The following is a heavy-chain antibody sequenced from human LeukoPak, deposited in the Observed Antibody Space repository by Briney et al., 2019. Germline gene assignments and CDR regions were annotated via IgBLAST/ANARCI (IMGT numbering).Heavy chain of an antibody. CDR1: GFSFSTYA. J-gene: IGHJ4*02. Sequence: PGGSLRLSCRASGFSFSTYAMTWVRQAPGKGLEWISSLNSGSRHIYYADSVSGRVTISRDNTKNSLYLLMNSLRAEDTAIYYCARDRPTGASRVFVVQWGEGTPVTVSS. D-gene: IGHD2-15*01. V-gene: IGHV3-21*06. CDR3: ARDRPTGASRVFVVQ. CDR2: LNSGSRHI.